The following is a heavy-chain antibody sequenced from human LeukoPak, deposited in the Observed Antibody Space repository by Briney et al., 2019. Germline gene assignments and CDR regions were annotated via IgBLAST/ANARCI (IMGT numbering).Heavy chain of an antibody. D-gene: IGHD3-3*01. CDR2: IYSGGST. CDR3: ARGVVYPTWSGPHWSDY. CDR1: GFTVSSNY. J-gene: IGHJ4*02. V-gene: IGHV3-53*01. Sequence: QTGGSLRLSCAASGFTVSSNYMSWVRQAPGKGLEWVSVIYSGGSTYYADSVRGRFTISRDNAKNSLYLQMNSLRAEDTAVYYCARGVVYPTWSGPHWSDYWGQGTLVTVSS.